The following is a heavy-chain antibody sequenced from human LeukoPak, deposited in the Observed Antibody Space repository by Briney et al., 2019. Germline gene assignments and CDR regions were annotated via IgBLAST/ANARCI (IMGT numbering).Heavy chain of an antibody. Sequence: GGSLRLSCAASGFTFSSYAMHWVRQAPGKGLEWVAVISYDGSNKYYADSVKGRFAISRDNSKNTLYLQMNSLRAEDTAVYYCAGIRMFDPWGQGTLVTVSS. D-gene: IGHD1-14*01. V-gene: IGHV3-30*09. CDR3: AGIRMFDP. CDR1: GFTFSSYA. J-gene: IGHJ5*02. CDR2: ISYDGSNK.